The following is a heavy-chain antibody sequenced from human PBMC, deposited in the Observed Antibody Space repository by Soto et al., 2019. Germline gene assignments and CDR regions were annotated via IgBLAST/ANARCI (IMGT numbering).Heavy chain of an antibody. V-gene: IGHV3-30-3*01. CDR1: GFTFSSYA. Sequence: PGGSLRLSCGASGFTFSSYAMHWVRQAPGEGLEWVAVISYDGSNKYSADSVKGRFTISRDNSKNTLYLQMNSLRAEDTAVYYCARDRGRYSSSWSYYYYGMDVWGQGTTVTVSS. CDR3: ARDRGRYSSSWSYYYYGMDV. J-gene: IGHJ6*02. D-gene: IGHD6-13*01. CDR2: ISYDGSNK.